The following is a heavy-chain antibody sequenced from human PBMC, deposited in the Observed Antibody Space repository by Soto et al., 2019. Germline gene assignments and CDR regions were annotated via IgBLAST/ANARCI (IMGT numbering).Heavy chain of an antibody. D-gene: IGHD3-9*01. CDR2: IYPGDSDT. CDR3: ARRHDYDILTGPTPDYGMDV. J-gene: IGHJ6*02. V-gene: IGHV5-51*01. Sequence: PGESLKISCKGSGYSFTSYWIGWVRQMPGKGLEWMGIIYPGDSDTRYSPSFQGQVTISADKSISTAYLQWSSLKASDTAMYYCARRHDYDILTGPTPDYGMDVWGQGTTVTVSS. CDR1: GYSFTSYW.